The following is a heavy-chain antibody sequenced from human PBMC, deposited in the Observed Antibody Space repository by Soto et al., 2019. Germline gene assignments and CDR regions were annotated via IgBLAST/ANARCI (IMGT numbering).Heavy chain of an antibody. V-gene: IGHV3-21*01. Sequence: EVQLVESGGGLVKPGGSLRLSCAASGFTFSSYSMNWVRQAPGKGLEWVSSISSSSSYIYYADSVKGRFTISRDNAKNSLYLQMNSLRAEDTAVYYCARDPSSSDYGDFEGYWGQGTLVTVSS. J-gene: IGHJ4*02. CDR2: ISSSSSYI. CDR1: GFTFSSYS. D-gene: IGHD4-17*01. CDR3: ARDPSSSDYGDFEGY.